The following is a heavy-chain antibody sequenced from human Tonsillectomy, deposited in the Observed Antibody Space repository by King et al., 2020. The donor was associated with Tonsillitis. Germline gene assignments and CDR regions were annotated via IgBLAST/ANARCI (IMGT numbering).Heavy chain of an antibody. CDR2: ISGSGTFT. CDR3: SKVILESLDYGSGVGGMDV. Sequence: VQLVESGGDLAHPGGSLRLSCAASGFRFSDYAVNWVRQAPGKGLAWVALISGSGTFTYYSVSVKGRFTISRDNSKNTLYLQMNSVRAEDTAVDYCSKVILESLDYGSGVGGMDVGGQGTTVTVFS. D-gene: IGHD3-10*01. CDR1: GFRFSDYA. J-gene: IGHJ6*02. V-gene: IGHV3-23*04.